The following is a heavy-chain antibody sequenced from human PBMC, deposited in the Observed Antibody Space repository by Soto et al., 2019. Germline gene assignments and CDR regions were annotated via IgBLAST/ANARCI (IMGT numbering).Heavy chain of an antibody. CDR2: IIPILGIA. J-gene: IGHJ5*02. Sequence: SVKVSCKASGGTFSSYTISWVRQAPGQGLEWMGRIIPILGIANYAQKFQGRVTITADKSTSTAYMELSSLRSEDTAVYYCARARYYGSGSYYNVIDPWGQGTLVTVSS. V-gene: IGHV1-69*02. CDR3: ARARYYGSGSYYNVIDP. D-gene: IGHD3-10*01. CDR1: GGTFSSYT.